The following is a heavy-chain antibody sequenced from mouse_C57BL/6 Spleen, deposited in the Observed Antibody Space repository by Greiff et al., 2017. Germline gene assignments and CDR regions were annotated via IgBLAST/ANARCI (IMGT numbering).Heavy chain of an antibody. Sequence: EVQLQQSGPELVKPGDSVKISCKASGYSFTGYFMNWVMQSHGKGLEWIGRINPYNGDTFYNQKFKGKATLTVDKSSSTAHMELRSLTSEDSAVYYCARSDYGNRFAYWGQGTLVTVSA. CDR1: GYSFTGYF. V-gene: IGHV1-20*01. J-gene: IGHJ3*01. D-gene: IGHD2-1*01. CDR3: ARSDYGNRFAY. CDR2: INPYNGDT.